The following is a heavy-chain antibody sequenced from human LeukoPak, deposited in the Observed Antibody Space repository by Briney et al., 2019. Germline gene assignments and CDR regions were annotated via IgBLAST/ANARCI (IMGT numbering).Heavy chain of an antibody. CDR3: ARDMSDAHWFFDV. CDR1: GGSISGGFY. J-gene: IGHJ2*01. CDR2: VYYSGSA. V-gene: IGHV4-31*03. Sequence: SQTLSLTCIVSGGSISGGFYWAWIRQRPGEALEWSGHVYYSGSAFYNPSLKSRVTISVDTSRSQFSLRLRSVTAADTAVYYCARDMSDAHWFFDVWGRGTLVTVSS. D-gene: IGHD3-10*02.